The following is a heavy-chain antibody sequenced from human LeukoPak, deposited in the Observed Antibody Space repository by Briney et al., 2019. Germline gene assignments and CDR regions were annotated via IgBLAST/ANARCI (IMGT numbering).Heavy chain of an antibody. CDR2: IYYSGST. J-gene: IGHJ4*02. V-gene: IGHV4-59*12. D-gene: IGHD3-22*01. Sequence: SETLSLTCTVSGGSISSYYWSWIRQPPGKGLEWIGYIYYSGSTNYNPSLKSRVTISVDTSKNQFSLKLSSVTAADTAVYYCARVERYYDSSNHDYWGQGTLVTVSS. CDR3: ARVERYYDSSNHDY. CDR1: GGSISSYY.